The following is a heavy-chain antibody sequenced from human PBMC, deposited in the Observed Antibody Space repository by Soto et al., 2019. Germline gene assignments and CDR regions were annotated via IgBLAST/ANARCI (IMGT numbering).Heavy chain of an antibody. V-gene: IGHV4-59*01. J-gene: IGHJ4*02. CDR2: LYFNGNT. D-gene: IGHD6-19*01. CDR1: GVSISTYY. CDR3: VRAGGGWSFDT. Sequence: PSETLSLTCTVTGVSISTYYWSWIRQPPGKRLEWLGYLYFNGNTHYNPSLKSRVTIAVDTSKNQFSLNLSSLTTADTALYYCVRAGGGWSFDTCAQGTLVTVSS.